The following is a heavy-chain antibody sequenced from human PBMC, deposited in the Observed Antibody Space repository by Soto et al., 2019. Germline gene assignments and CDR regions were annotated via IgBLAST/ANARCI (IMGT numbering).Heavy chain of an antibody. D-gene: IGHD4-17*01. CDR1: GGSISSGSYC. J-gene: IGHJ4*02. CDR3: AIAVTTVTTYDY. Sequence: SETLSLTCTVSGGSISSGSYCCSWIRQHPGKGLEWIGYIYYSGSTYYNPSLKSRVTISVDTSKNQFSLKLSSVTAADTAVYYCAIAVTTVTTYDYWGQGTLVTVSS. CDR2: IYYSGST. V-gene: IGHV4-31*03.